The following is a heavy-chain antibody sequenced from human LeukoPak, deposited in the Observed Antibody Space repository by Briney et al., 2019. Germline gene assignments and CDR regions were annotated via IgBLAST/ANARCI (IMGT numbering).Heavy chain of an antibody. CDR1: GFNFANHA. CDR3: VREDTPATANY. Sequence: PGGSLRLSCAASGFNFANHAMSWVRQTAGKGLEWVSAISGGGDITYYADSVKGRFTISRDNSKDTLFLQMQSLRPGDTAVYYCVREDTPATANYWGQGTLVTISS. J-gene: IGHJ4*02. CDR2: ISGGGDIT. V-gene: IGHV3-23*01. D-gene: IGHD2-21*02.